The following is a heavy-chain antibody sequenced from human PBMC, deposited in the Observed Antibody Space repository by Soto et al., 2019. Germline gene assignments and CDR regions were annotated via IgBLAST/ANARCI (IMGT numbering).Heavy chain of an antibody. CDR2: INHSGST. D-gene: IGHD6-19*01. CDR3: ARVGITVAGFRIYGMDL. V-gene: IGHV4-34*01. Sequence: SETLSLTCAVYGGSLSGYYWSWIRQPPGKGLEWIGEINHSGSTNYNPSLKSRVTISVDTSKNQFSLKLSSVTAADTAVYYCARVGITVAGFRIYGMDLWGQGTTVTVSS. J-gene: IGHJ6*02. CDR1: GGSLSGYY.